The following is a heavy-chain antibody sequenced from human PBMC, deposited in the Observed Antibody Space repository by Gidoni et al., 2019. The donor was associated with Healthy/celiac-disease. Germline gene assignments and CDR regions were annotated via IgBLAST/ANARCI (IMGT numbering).Heavy chain of an antibody. CDR3: ARDPYTAMGYFDY. CDR2: ISYDGSNK. D-gene: IGHD5-18*01. CDR1: GFTFSSYA. J-gene: IGHJ4*02. V-gene: IGHV3-30*01. Sequence: QVQLVESGGGVVQPGRSLRLSCAAPGFTFSSYAMHWVRQAPGKGLEWVAVISYDGSNKYYADSVKGRFTISRDNSKNTLYLQMNSLRAEDTAVYYCARDPYTAMGYFDYWGQGTLVTVSS.